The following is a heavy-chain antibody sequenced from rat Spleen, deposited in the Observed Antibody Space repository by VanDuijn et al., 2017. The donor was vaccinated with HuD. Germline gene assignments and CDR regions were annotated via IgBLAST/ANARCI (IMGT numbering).Heavy chain of an antibody. Sequence: EVQLVESGGGLVQPGRSMKLSCAASGFTFSNYDMVWVRQAPTKGLKWVSSISYDGSTAYYRDSVKGRFTISRDNAESTLYLQMDSLRSEDTATYYCTRGYYGYPFAYWGQGTLVTVSS. CDR3: TRGYYGYPFAY. D-gene: IGHD1-7*01. CDR2: ISYDGSTA. V-gene: IGHV5-25*01. J-gene: IGHJ3*01. CDR1: GFTFSNYD.